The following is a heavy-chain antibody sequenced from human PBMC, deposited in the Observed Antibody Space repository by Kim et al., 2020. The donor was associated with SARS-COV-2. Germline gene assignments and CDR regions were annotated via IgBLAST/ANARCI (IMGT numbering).Heavy chain of an antibody. D-gene: IGHD3-22*01. CDR3: ASRYYYDSSGYYKAYYYYGMDV. V-gene: IGHV1-69*13. J-gene: IGHJ6*02. CDR1: EGPFSSYA. CDR2: IIPIFGTA. Sequence: SVKVSCKASEGPFSSYAISWVRQAPGQGLEWMGGIIPIFGTANYPQKFQGRVTITADESTSPAYMELSSLRSEDTAVYYCASRYYYDSSGYYKAYYYYGMDVWGQGTTVTVSS.